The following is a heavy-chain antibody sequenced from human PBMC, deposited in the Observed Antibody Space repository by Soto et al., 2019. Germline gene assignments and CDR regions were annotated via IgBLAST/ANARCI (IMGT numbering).Heavy chain of an antibody. CDR2: ISAYNGNT. CDR3: ARDDYYDSSGYYFPYYYYGMDV. D-gene: IGHD3-22*01. Sequence: ASVKVSCKASGYTFTSYGISWVRQAPGQGLEWMGWISAYNGNTNYAQKLQGRVTMTTDTSTSTAYMELRSLRSDDMAVYYCARDDYYDSSGYYFPYYYYGMDVWGQGTTVTVSS. CDR1: GYTFTSYG. V-gene: IGHV1-18*03. J-gene: IGHJ6*02.